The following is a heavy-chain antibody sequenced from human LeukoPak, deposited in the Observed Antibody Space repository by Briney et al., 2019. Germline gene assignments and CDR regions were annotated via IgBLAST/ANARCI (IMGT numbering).Heavy chain of an antibody. CDR3: ARGGDIYYYYYYMDV. J-gene: IGHJ6*03. CDR1: GYTFTSYG. CDR2: ISAYNGNT. Sequence: ASVEVSCKASGYTFTSYGISWVRQAPGQGLEWMGWISAYNGNTNYAQKLQGRVTMTTDTSTSTAYMELRSLGSDDTAVYYCARGGDIYYYYYYMDVWGKGTTVTVSS. D-gene: IGHD4-17*01. V-gene: IGHV1-18*01.